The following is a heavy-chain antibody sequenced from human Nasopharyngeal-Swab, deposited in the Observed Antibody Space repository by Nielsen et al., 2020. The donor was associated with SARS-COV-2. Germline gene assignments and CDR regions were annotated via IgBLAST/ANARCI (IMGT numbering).Heavy chain of an antibody. CDR1: GYSISSGYY. Sequence: SETLSLTCTVSGYSISSGYYWGWIRQPPGKGLEWIGSIYHSGSTYYNPSLKSRVTISVDTSKNQFSLKLSSVTAADTAVYYCARQGGLLLWFGELLPDYWGQGTLVTVSS. V-gene: IGHV4-38-2*02. CDR3: ARQGGLLLWFGELLPDY. CDR2: IYHSGST. D-gene: IGHD3-10*01. J-gene: IGHJ4*02.